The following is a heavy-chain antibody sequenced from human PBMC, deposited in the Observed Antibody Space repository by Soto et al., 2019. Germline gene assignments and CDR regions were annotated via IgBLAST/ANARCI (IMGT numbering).Heavy chain of an antibody. CDR2: ISFDGTNK. CDR1: GFSFSRYG. V-gene: IGHV3-30*18. J-gene: IGHJ4*02. D-gene: IGHD3-22*01. CDR3: AKETHSSGYGSYFDY. Sequence: VQLVESGGGVVQPGRSLRLSCAASGFSFSRYGMHWVRQAPGKGLEWVTFISFDGTNKQYADSVKGRFTISRDNSKNTVFLQMNSLRGDDAGVYYCAKETHSSGYGSYFDYWGQGTLVTVSS.